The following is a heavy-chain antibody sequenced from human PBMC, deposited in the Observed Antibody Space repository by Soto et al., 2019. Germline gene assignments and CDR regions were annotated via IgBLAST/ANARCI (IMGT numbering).Heavy chain of an antibody. J-gene: IGHJ1*01. V-gene: IGHV3-64*01. CDR1: GFTFSSYM. Sequence: EVQLVESGGGLVQPGGSLRLSCEASGFTFSSYMMHWVSQAPGKGLEYVSTISNNGDSTPYGNSVKGRFTISRDNSKNTWYGQMGSLRAEDMAVYYCARAAVEAPPGATWGEYFQHWGQGTLCTVSS. D-gene: IGHD2-15*01. CDR2: ISNNGDST. CDR3: ARAAVEAPPGATWGEYFQH.